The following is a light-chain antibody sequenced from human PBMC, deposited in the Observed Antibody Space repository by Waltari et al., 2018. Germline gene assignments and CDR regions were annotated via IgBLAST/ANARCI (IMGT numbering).Light chain of an antibody. CDR3: QVWDSDSDHPV. V-gene: IGLV3-21*04. Sequence: SYVLTQPPSVSVAPGNPATIACGGNTLERTSVHWYQQKPGQTPVAVIYYDTERPSGISERFSGSNSGNTATLTISRVEAGDEADYYCQVWDSDSDHPVFGGGTKLTVL. CDR1: TLERTS. J-gene: IGLJ3*02. CDR2: YDT.